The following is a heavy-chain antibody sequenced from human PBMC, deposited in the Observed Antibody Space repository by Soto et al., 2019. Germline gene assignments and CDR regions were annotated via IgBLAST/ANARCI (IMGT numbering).Heavy chain of an antibody. CDR2: INHSGST. CDR3: ARGGRFGELPTKRNLFDP. CDR1: GGSFSGYY. D-gene: IGHD3-10*01. J-gene: IGHJ5*02. V-gene: IGHV4-34*01. Sequence: PSETLSLTCAVYGGSFSGYYWSWIRQPPGKGLEWIGEINHSGSTNYSPSLKSRVTISVDTSKNQFSLKLSSVTAADTAVYYCARGGRFGELPTKRNLFDPWGQGTLVTVSS.